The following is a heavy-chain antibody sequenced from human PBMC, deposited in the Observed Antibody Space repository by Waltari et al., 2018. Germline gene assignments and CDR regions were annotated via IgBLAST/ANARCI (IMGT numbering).Heavy chain of an antibody. CDR1: GYSISRGHY. D-gene: IGHD1-26*01. J-gene: IGHJ5*01. V-gene: IGHV4-38-2*02. CDR3: ASDSGFGAYDS. Sequence: QVRLQESGPGLVKPSETLSLVCTVSGYSISRGHYWGWIRQPPGKGLEWLGSIYHSGSTYFNPSLMSRVTMSVDTSKNQFSLKLSSVTAADTAIYFCASDSGFGAYDSWGQGTLVTVSS. CDR2: IYHSGST.